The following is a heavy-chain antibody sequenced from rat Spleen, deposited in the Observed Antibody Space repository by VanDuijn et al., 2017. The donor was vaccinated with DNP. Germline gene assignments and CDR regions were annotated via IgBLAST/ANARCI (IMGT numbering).Heavy chain of an antibody. CDR2: ITNTGGSI. CDR1: GFTFNNYW. J-gene: IGHJ2*01. Sequence: EVQLVESGGGLVQPGRSMKLSCAASGFTFNNYWMSWIRQAPGKGLEWVASITNTGGSIYYPDSVKGRFTISRDNAQNTLYLQMNSLRSEDTATYYCTRDQDSGYGGYYFDYWGQGVMVTVSS. CDR3: TRDQDSGYGGYYFDY. D-gene: IGHD4-3*01. V-gene: IGHV5-31*01.